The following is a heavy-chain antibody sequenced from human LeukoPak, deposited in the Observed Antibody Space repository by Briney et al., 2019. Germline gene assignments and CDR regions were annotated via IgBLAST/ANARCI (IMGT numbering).Heavy chain of an antibody. Sequence: SETLSLTCAVYGGSFSGYYWSWIRQPPGKGLEWIGEINHSGSTYYNPSLKSRVTKSVDTSKNQFSLKLSSVTAADTAVYYCARRSSSSWYSPSNWFDPWGQGTLVTVSS. CDR3: ARRSSSSWYSPSNWFDP. D-gene: IGHD6-13*01. J-gene: IGHJ5*02. CDR1: GGSFSGYY. V-gene: IGHV4-34*01. CDR2: INHSGST.